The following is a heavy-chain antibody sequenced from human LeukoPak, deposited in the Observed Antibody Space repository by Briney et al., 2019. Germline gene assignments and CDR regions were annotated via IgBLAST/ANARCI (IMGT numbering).Heavy chain of an antibody. D-gene: IGHD3-10*01. J-gene: IGHJ4*02. CDR2: IKQDGSEK. CDR1: GFTFSSYW. CDR3: AKDTAMVRGVLFDY. Sequence: GGSLRLSCAASGFTFSSYWMSWVRQAPGKGLEWVANIKQDGSEKYYVDSVKGRFTISRDNAKNSLFLQMNSLRAEDTALYFCAKDTAMVRGVLFDYWGQGTLVTVSS. V-gene: IGHV3-7*03.